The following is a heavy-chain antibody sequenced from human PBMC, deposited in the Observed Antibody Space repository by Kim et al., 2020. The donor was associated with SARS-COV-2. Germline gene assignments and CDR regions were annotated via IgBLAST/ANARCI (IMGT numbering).Heavy chain of an antibody. CDR3: ARALRPHLTVAHFDY. Sequence: SETLSLTCTVSGGSVSSGSYYWSWIRQPPGKGLEWIAYIYYSGSTSYNPSLKSRLTISVDTSKNQFSLQLSSVTAADAAVYYCARALRPHLTVAHFDYWGRGPLVTVSS. J-gene: IGHJ4*02. CDR1: GGSVSSGSYY. D-gene: IGHD3-9*01. V-gene: IGHV4-61*01. CDR2: IYYSGST.